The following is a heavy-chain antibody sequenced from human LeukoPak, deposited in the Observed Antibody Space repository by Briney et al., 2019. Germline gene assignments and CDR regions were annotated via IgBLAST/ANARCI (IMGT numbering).Heavy chain of an antibody. V-gene: IGHV3-53*01. Sequence: GGSLRLSCAASGFTVSSNYMSWARQAPGKGLEWVSVIYSGGSTYYADSVKGRFTISRDNSKNTLYLQMNSLRAEDTAVYYCAKDLTKTGNDAFDIWGQGTMVTVSS. CDR3: AKDLTKTGNDAFDI. J-gene: IGHJ3*02. D-gene: IGHD1-1*01. CDR2: IYSGGST. CDR1: GFTVSSNY.